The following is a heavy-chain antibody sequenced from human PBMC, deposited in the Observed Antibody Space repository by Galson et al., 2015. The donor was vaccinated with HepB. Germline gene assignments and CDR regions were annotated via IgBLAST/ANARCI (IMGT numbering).Heavy chain of an antibody. CDR2: ISGHRNTI. V-gene: IGHV3-48*04. D-gene: IGHD5-24*01. CDR1: GFSISGYS. Sequence: SLRLSCAASGFSISGYSMNWVCQAPGKGLEWLSYISGHRNTIYYTDAVKGRFTISRDNAKNSLFLQMNSLRVEDTAVYYCARERVMGWLQKSLGNLDPWGQGTLVTVSS. J-gene: IGHJ5*02. CDR3: ARERVMGWLQKSLGNLDP.